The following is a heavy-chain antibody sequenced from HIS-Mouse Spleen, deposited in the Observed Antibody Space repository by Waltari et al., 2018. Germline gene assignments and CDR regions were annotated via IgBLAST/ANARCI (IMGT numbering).Heavy chain of an antibody. V-gene: IGHV4-39*07. D-gene: IGHD6-13*01. CDR2: IYYSGST. CDR1: GGSISSSSYY. J-gene: IGHJ2*01. Sequence: QLQLQESGPGLVKPSETLSLTCTVSGGSISSSSYYWGWIRQPPGKGLEWIGSIYYSGSTCYNPSLKSRVTISVDTSKNQCSLKLSSVTAADTAVYYCAREIPYSSSWYDWYFDLWGRGTLVTVSS. CDR3: AREIPYSSSWYDWYFDL.